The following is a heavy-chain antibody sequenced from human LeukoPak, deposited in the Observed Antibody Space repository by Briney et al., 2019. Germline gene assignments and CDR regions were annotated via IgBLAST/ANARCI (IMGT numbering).Heavy chain of an antibody. CDR1: GGTFSSYA. CDR2: IIPIFGTA. D-gene: IGHD2-15*01. V-gene: IGHV1-69*01. Sequence: SVKVSCKASGGTFSSYAISWVRQAPGQGLEWMGGIIPIFGTANYAQKFQGRVTITADESTSTAYIELSSLRSEDTAVYYCARVGEVVVAATRDYYYYYYMDVWGKGTTVTVSS. J-gene: IGHJ6*03. CDR3: ARVGEVVVAATRDYYYYYYMDV.